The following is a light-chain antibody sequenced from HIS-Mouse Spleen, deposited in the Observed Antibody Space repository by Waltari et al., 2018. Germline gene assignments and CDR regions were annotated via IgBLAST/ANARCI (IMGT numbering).Light chain of an antibody. CDR3: CSYAGSYTLV. CDR1: SSDVGGYNY. CDR2: DVS. Sequence: QSALTQPRSVSGSPGQSVTISCTGTSSDVGGYNYVSWYQQHPGKAPKLMIYDVSKVPSGVPGRFSGSKSGTTASLTISGLQAEDEADYYCCSYAGSYTLVFGGGTKLTVL. V-gene: IGLV2-11*01. J-gene: IGLJ2*01.